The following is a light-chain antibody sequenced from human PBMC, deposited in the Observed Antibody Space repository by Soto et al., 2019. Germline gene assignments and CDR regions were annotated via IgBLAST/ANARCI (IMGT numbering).Light chain of an antibody. Sequence: DIQMTQSPSSLSASVGDRVTITCRASQSISRYLNWYQQKPGKAPKLLIYAASSLQGGVPSRFSGGGSGTVFTLTISSLKPEIFATYYCKKRNSIPYFFGEG. CDR3: KKRNSIPYF. V-gene: IGKV1-39*01. CDR2: AAS. J-gene: IGKJ2*01. CDR1: QSISRY.